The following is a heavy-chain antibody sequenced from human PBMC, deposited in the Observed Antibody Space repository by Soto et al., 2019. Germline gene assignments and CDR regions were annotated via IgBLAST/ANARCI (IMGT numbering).Heavy chain of an antibody. J-gene: IGHJ5*02. V-gene: IGHV1-69*13. D-gene: IGHD3-9*01. Sequence: SVKVSCKASGGTFSSYAVSWVRQAPGQGLEWMGGIIPIFGTANYAQKFQGRVTITADESTSTAYMEPSSLRSEDTAAYYCASPPGPGYMFFDPWGQGTLVTVSS. CDR1: GGTFSSYA. CDR2: IIPIFGTA. CDR3: ASPPGPGYMFFDP.